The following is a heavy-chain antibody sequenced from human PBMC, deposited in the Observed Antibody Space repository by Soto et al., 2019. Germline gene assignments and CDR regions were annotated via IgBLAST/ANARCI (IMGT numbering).Heavy chain of an antibody. CDR3: ANADVVIAVAGDTYYYYHYGMDV. V-gene: IGHV3-23*01. CDR1: GFTFSSYA. D-gene: IGHD6-19*01. CDR2: ISGSGGST. Sequence: GGSLRLSCAASGFTFSSYAMSWVRQAPGKGLEWVSAISGSGGSTYYADSVKGRFTISRDNSKNTLYLQMNSLRAEDTVVYYCANADVVIAVAGDTYYYYHYGMDVWGQGTTVTVSS. J-gene: IGHJ6*02.